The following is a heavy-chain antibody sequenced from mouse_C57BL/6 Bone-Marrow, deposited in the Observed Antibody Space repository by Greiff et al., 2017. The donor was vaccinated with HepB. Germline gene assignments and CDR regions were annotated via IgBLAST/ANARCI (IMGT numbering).Heavy chain of an antibody. Sequence: QVQLQQSGAELARPGASVKLSCKASGYTFTSYGISWVKQRTGQGLEWIGEIYPRSGNTYYNEKFKGKATLTAYKSSSTAYMELRSLTSEDSAVYFCAREGDYYYAFAYWGQGTLVTVSA. D-gene: IGHD1-1*01. CDR2: IYPRSGNT. CDR1: GYTFTSYG. CDR3: AREGDYYYAFAY. J-gene: IGHJ3*01. V-gene: IGHV1-81*01.